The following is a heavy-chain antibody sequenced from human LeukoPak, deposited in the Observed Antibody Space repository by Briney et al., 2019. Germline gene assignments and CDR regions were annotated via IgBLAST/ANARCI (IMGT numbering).Heavy chain of an antibody. CDR2: TSSSDAGT. Sequence: GGSLRLSCAASGFTLSSYAMSWVRQAPGKGLEWVSATSSSDAGTYHAESVRGRFTISRDNSKNTLYLQMNSLRADDAAVYYCARAPVTSCRGAFCYPFDIWGQGTLVTVSS. CDR1: GFTLSSYA. D-gene: IGHD2-15*01. CDR3: ARAPVTSCRGAFCYPFDI. J-gene: IGHJ4*02. V-gene: IGHV3-23*01.